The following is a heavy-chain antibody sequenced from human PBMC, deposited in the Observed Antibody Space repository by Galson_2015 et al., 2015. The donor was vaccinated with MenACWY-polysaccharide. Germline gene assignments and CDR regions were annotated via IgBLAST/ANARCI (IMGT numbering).Heavy chain of an antibody. CDR3: ARRSLDNWYFDL. CDR2: IHAPGST. Sequence: ETLSLPCRVSPDSLSSSYWSWVRQSADQGLEYIGRIHAPGSTAYNPSFRGRVALSVDFPRNQLSLRLTSMTASDTAMYYCARRSLDNWYFDLWGRGTLVIVSS. J-gene: IGHJ2*01. D-gene: IGHD1-1*01. V-gene: IGHV4-4*07. CDR1: PDSLSSSY.